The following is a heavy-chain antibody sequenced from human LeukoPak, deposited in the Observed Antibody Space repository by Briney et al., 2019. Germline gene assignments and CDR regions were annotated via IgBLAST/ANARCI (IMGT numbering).Heavy chain of an antibody. J-gene: IGHJ3*02. CDR1: GFTFSSYG. V-gene: IGHV3-30*18. CDR2: ISYDGSNK. D-gene: IGHD3-16*01. Sequence: PGGSLRLSCAASGFTFSSYGMHWVRQAPGKGLEWVAVISYDGSNKYYADSVKGRFTISRDNSKNTLYLQMNSLRAEDTAVYYCAKAFKLYVWGSTDAFDIWGQGTMVTVSS. CDR3: AKAFKLYVWGSTDAFDI.